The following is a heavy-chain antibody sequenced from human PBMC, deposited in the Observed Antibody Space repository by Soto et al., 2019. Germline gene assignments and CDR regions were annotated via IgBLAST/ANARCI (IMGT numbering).Heavy chain of an antibody. J-gene: IGHJ2*01. CDR3: VRPAPGLHWYFDL. Sequence: QLQLQESGSGLVKPSQTLSLTCAVSGGSINSGDYSWSWIRQPPGKGLEWIGFVYPSGSTYYNPSLKSRVTISLDRPKNQFSLKLNSVTAADTAVYDCVRPAPGLHWYFDLWGRGTLITVSS. V-gene: IGHV4-30-2*01. CDR2: VYPSGST. CDR1: GGSINSGDYS.